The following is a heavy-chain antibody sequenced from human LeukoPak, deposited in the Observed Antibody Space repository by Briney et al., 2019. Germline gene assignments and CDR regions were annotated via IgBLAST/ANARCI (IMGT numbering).Heavy chain of an antibody. D-gene: IGHD4-11*01. CDR1: GLSFSSFG. CDR2: IRYDGSNI. J-gene: IGHJ6*03. V-gene: IGHV3-30*02. Sequence: PGGSLRLSCAASGLSFSSFGMHWVRQAPGKGLQWVAFIRYDGSNIYYADSVKGRFTISRDNSKNTLYLQMNSLRAEDTAVYYCAKVYSDYWYYMDVWGKGTAVTVSS. CDR3: AKVYSDYWYYMDV.